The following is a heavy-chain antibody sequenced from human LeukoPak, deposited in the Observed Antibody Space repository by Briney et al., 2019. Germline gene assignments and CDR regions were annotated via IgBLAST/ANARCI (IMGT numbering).Heavy chain of an antibody. J-gene: IGHJ4*02. V-gene: IGHV4-38-2*02. CDR1: GYSISTGYF. CDR3: ARDRSGGYSLDY. Sequence: SETLSLTCAVSGYSISTGYFWGWIRQPPGRGLEWIGSMYHAGSTYYNPSLKSRVTISVDTSKNQFSLKLSSVTVADTAVYYCARDRSGGYSLDYWGQGTLVTVSS. CDR2: MYHAGST. D-gene: IGHD2-15*01.